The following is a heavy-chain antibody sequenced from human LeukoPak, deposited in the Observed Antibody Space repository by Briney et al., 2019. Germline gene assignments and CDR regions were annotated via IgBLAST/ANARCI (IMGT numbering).Heavy chain of an antibody. J-gene: IGHJ4*02. CDR1: GGSFSGYY. V-gene: IGHV4-34*01. CDR2: ITHSGST. Sequence: KTSETLSLTCAVYGGSFSGYYWSWIRQPPGKGLEWIGEITHSGSTNYNPSLKSRVTISVDTSKNQFSLKLSSVTAADTAVYYCARVQRGYCSGGSCYSDYWGQGTLVTVSS. D-gene: IGHD2-15*01. CDR3: ARVQRGYCSGGSCYSDY.